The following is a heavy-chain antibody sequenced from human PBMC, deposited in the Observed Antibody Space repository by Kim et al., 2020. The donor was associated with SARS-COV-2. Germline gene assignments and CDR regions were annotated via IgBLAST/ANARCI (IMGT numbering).Heavy chain of an antibody. J-gene: IGHJ6*02. CDR3: ARVGSYYDFWSGPGSYYYYGMDV. CDR2: IIPIFGTA. V-gene: IGHV1-69*13. Sequence: SVKVSCKASGGTFSSYAISWVRQAPGQGLEWMGGIIPIFGTANYAQKFQGRVTITADESTSTAYMELSSLRSEDTAVYYCARVGSYYDFWSGPGSYYYYGMDVWGQGTTVTVSS. D-gene: IGHD3-3*01. CDR1: GGTFSSYA.